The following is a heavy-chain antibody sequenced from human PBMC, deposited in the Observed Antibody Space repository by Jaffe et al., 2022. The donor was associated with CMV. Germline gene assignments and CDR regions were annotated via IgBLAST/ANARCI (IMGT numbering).Heavy chain of an antibody. CDR2: IYYSGST. CDR3: ARRKEGGGDGYNWLV. V-gene: IGHV4-39*01. D-gene: IGHD5-12*01. J-gene: IGHJ6*02. Sequence: QLQLQESGPGLVKPSETLSLTCTVSGGSISSSSYYWGWIRQPPGKGLEWIGSIYYSGSTYYNPSLKSRVTISVDTSKNQFSLKLSSVTAADTAVYYCARRKEGGGDGYNWLVWGQGTTVTVSS. CDR1: GGSISSSSYY.